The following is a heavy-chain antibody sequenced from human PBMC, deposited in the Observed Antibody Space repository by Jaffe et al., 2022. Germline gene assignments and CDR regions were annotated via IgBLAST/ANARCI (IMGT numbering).Heavy chain of an antibody. CDR2: IYHSGNT. J-gene: IGHJ4*02. D-gene: IGHD3-10*01. CDR1: GYSISIEYY. CDR3: AREDNYGSGTYPRY. Sequence: QVQLQESGPGLVKPSETLSLTCTVSGYSISIEYYWGWIRQPPGKGLEWIGTIYHSGNTYSNPSLKSRVTISVDTSKNQFSLKLSSVTAADTAIYYCAREDNYGSGTYPRYWGQGTLVTVSS. V-gene: IGHV4-38-2*02.